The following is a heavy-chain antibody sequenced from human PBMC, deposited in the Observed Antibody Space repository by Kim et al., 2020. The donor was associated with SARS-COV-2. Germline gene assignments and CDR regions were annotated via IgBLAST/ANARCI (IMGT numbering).Heavy chain of an antibody. D-gene: IGHD2-8*02. CDR1: GFTFSAYW. Sequence: GGSLRLSCAASGFTFSAYWMTWVRQAPGKGLEWLANIKPDGSVQYYVDSVRGRFTISRDNSKRSLYLEMNSLRVDDTAVYYCTGGGSNGYWGQGTLVTVS. J-gene: IGHJ4*02. CDR3: TGGGSNGY. CDR2: IKPDGSVQ. V-gene: IGHV3-7*01.